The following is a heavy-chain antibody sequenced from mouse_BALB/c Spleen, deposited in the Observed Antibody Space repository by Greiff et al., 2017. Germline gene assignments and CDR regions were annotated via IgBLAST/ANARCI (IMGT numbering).Heavy chain of an antibody. J-gene: IGHJ2*01. D-gene: IGHD2-4*01. CDR1: GYSITSDYA. V-gene: IGHV3-2*02. CDR3: ARSDDSNYFDY. CDR2: ISYSGST. Sequence: EVKLMESGPGLVKPSQSLSLTCTVTGYSITSDYAWNWIRQFPGNKLEWMGYISYSGSTSYNPSLKSRISITRDTSKNQFFLQLNSVTTEDTATYYCARSDDSNYFDYWGQGTTLTVSS.